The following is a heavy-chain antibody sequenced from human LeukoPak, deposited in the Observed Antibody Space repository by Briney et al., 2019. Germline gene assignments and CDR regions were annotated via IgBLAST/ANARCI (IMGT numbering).Heavy chain of an antibody. Sequence: GGSLRPSCVGSGFTFNTYWMTWVRQAPGEGLEWVANIREDGSEIYYLDSVKGRFTIFRDNAKNSLYLQMNGLRAEDTAVYYCARHWAHLDYWGQGTLVTVSS. CDR1: GFTFNTYW. V-gene: IGHV3-7*01. CDR2: IREDGSEI. CDR3: ARHWAHLDY. D-gene: IGHD7-27*01. J-gene: IGHJ4*02.